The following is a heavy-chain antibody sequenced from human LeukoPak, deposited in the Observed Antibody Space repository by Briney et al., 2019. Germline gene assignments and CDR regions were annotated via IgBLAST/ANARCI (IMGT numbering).Heavy chain of an antibody. V-gene: IGHV4-4*07. CDR1: GGSSNNYY. CDR2: IYTSGST. CDR3: ARESGYYYDTSGYTFDY. D-gene: IGHD3-22*01. Sequence: PSETLSLTCTVSGGSSNNYYWSWIRQSAGKGLEGIGRIYTSGSTNYNPSLKSRVSMSVDTSKNQFSLRLRSVTAADTAVYYCARESGYYYDTSGYTFDYWGQGILVTVSS. J-gene: IGHJ4*02.